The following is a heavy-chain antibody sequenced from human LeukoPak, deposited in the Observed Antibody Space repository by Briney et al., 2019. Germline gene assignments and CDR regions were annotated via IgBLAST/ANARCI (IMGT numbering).Heavy chain of an antibody. Sequence: ASVKVSCKASGYTFTSYDINWVRQATGQGLEWMGWMNPNSGNTGYAQKFQGRVTMTRNTSISTAYMELSSLRSEDTAVYYCARGRRYTAMVKGEIKRFDYWGQGTLVTVSS. V-gene: IGHV1-8*01. CDR3: ARGRRYTAMVKGEIKRFDY. CDR1: GYTFTSYD. D-gene: IGHD5-18*01. J-gene: IGHJ4*02. CDR2: MNPNSGNT.